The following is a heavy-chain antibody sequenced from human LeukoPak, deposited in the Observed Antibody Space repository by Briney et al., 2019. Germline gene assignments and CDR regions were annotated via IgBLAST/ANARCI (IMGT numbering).Heavy chain of an antibody. CDR2: IYYSGST. V-gene: IGHV4-59*01. Sequence: SSETLSLTCTVSGGSLSSYYWSWIRQPPGKGLEWIGYIYYSGSTTYNPSLKSRVTITVDTAKSQFALKLSSVSAADTVVYYCARAITGTTGRFDPWGQGTLVTVSS. J-gene: IGHJ5*02. CDR3: ARAITGTTGRFDP. D-gene: IGHD1-7*01. CDR1: GGSLSSYY.